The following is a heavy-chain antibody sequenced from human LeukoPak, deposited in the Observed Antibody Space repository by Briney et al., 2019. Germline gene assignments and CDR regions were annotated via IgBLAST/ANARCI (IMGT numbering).Heavy chain of an antibody. D-gene: IGHD2-2*01. CDR3: AKGSTRTQTRWFNP. CDR2: ISGGGGST. J-gene: IGHJ5*02. Sequence: PGGSLRLSCAVSGFTFNNYAMSWVRQAPGKGLERVSAISGGGGSTYYADSVKGRFTISRDNSKNTLYLQMNSLRAEDTAVYYCAKGSTRTQTRWFNPWGQGTLVTVSS. V-gene: IGHV3-23*01. CDR1: GFTFNNYA.